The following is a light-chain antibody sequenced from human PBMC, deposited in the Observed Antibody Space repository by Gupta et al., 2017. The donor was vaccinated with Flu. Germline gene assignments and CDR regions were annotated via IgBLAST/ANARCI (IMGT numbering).Light chain of an antibody. J-gene: IGKJ2*01. CDR3: QQYYNTPYT. Sequence: SLGERATSNCRSSQNLLWRPNNKNYLAWYQQTPGQPPKLLICWASTRESGVPDRFSGSGSGTDFTLTISSLQAEDVAVYYCQQYYNTPYTFGQGTKLEIK. V-gene: IGKV4-1*01. CDR2: WAS. CDR1: QNLLWRPNNKNY.